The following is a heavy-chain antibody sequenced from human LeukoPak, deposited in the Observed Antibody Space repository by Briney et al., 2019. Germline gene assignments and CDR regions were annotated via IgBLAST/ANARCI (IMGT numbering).Heavy chain of an antibody. J-gene: IGHJ4*02. V-gene: IGHV3-23*01. CDR2: ISGGGGST. Sequence: RPGASVRLSYAASGFTFSGYAMRSSRQAPGEGLVWVSVISGGGGSTYYADSVKGRFTISRDNSKDTLYLQMSSVRVDDTAVYYCARDRGRYYDSRGFYWGYYFDSWGQGILVTVST. CDR3: ARDRGRYYDSRGFYWGYYFDS. D-gene: IGHD3-22*01. CDR1: GFTFSGYA.